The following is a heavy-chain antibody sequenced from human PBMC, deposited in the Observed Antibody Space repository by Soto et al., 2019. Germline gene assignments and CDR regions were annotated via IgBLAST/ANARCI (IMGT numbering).Heavy chain of an antibody. CDR3: AREHGFSYGLNYFDP. D-gene: IGHD5-18*01. V-gene: IGHV4-34*01. CDR2: INHSGNS. CDR1: GGSFSGYY. Sequence: SETLSLTCAASGGSFSGYYWSWIRQPPGRGLEWIGEINHSGNSNYNPALESRVTISVDPSKNQFSLNLRSVTAADTAVYYCAREHGFSYGLNYFDPWGQGTLVTVSS. J-gene: IGHJ5*02.